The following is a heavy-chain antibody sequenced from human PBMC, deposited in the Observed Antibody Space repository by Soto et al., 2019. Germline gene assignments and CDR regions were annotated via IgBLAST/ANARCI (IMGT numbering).Heavy chain of an antibody. Sequence: GGSLRLSCAASGFNFNTYAMIWVRQAPGKGLEWVSGISGGGGSIHYVDSVKGRFTISRDNSKNTLYLQMNSLRGEDTAVYYCAKGKSSNYVSHAFDVWGQGTMVT. CDR1: GFNFNTYA. CDR3: AKGKSSNYVSHAFDV. J-gene: IGHJ3*01. CDR2: ISGGGGSI. D-gene: IGHD3-10*02. V-gene: IGHV3-23*01.